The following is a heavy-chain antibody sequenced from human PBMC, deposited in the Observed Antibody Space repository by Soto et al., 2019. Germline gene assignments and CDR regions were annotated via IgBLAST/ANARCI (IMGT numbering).Heavy chain of an antibody. CDR3: AATPGEVRGYYYGLDF. CDR2: IVVGSGST. D-gene: IGHD3-16*01. J-gene: IGHJ6*02. V-gene: IGHV1-58*02. Sequence: ASVKVSCKTSGFTFSNSAMQWVRQARGQRLEWIGWIVVGSGSTIYAQKFKERVTMTRDMSTNPAYMELSSLRFEDTAVYYCAATPGEVRGYYYGLDFWGQGNTIAVSS. CDR1: GFTFSNSA.